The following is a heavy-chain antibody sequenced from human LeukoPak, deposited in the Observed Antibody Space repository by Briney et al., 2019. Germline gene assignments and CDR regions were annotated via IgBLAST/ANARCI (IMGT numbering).Heavy chain of an antibody. V-gene: IGHV3-33*06. CDR1: GFTFSSYG. Sequence: GGSLRLSCAASGFTFSSYGMHWVRQAPGKGLEWVAVIWYDGSNKYYADSVKGRFTISRDNSKNTLYLQMNSLRAEDTAVYYCAKVASRYYYDYSWGQGTLVTVSS. CDR3: AKVASRYYYDYS. D-gene: IGHD3-22*01. J-gene: IGHJ4*02. CDR2: IWYDGSNK.